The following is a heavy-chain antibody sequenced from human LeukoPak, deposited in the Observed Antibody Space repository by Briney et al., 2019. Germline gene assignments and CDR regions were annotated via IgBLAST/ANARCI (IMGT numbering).Heavy chain of an antibody. CDR2: IYYSGST. CDR3: ARDRGGASLFDY. CDR1: GGSFSAYF. V-gene: IGHV4-34*11. D-gene: IGHD3-10*01. J-gene: IGHJ4*02. Sequence: SETLSLTCAVYGGSFSAYFWSWIRQPPGKGLEWIGYIYYSGSTYINPSLESRVTISVDTSKNQFPLNLRSVTAADTAIYYCARDRGGASLFDYWGQGTLVTVSS.